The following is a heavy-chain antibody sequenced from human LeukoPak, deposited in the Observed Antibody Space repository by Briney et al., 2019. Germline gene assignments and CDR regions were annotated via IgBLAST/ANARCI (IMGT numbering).Heavy chain of an antibody. CDR1: GFTFSTCA. J-gene: IGHJ4*02. Sequence: GGSLRLSCAASGFTFSTCAMSWVRQAPGKGLEWVSTISGGGRTTDYADSVKGQFTISRDNSKNTLYLQMNSLRAEDTAVYYCARERYFDYWGQGTLVTVSS. CDR2: ISGGGRTT. V-gene: IGHV3-23*01. CDR3: ARERYFDY.